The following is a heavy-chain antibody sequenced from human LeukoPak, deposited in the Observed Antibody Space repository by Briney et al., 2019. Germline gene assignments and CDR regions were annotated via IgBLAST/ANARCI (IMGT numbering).Heavy chain of an antibody. CDR3: GRDRPYRSGWYADY. V-gene: IGHV1-18*01. D-gene: IGHD6-19*01. J-gene: IGHJ4*02. Sequence: AASVKVSCKASGYIFTNYGISWFRQAPGQGLEWVTWISAYDGETKNAQKFQDRVTATTDTSTRTAYMELRSLTSDDTAVYYCGRDRPYRSGWYADYWGQGTLVTVSS. CDR2: ISAYDGET. CDR1: GYIFTNYG.